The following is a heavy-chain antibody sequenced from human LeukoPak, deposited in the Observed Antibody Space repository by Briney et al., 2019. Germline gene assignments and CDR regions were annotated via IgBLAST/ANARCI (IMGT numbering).Heavy chain of an antibody. CDR2: ISAYNGNT. CDR3: QRATIFGVVIDFDY. V-gene: IGHV1-18*01. J-gene: IGHJ4*02. Sequence: GASVKVSCKASGYTFTSYGISWVRQAPGQGLEWMGWISAYNGNTNYAQKFQGRVTLTADTSTATAYMELRGLRSDDTAVYYCQRATIFGVVIDFDYWGQGTLVAVSS. D-gene: IGHD3-3*01. CDR1: GYTFTSYG.